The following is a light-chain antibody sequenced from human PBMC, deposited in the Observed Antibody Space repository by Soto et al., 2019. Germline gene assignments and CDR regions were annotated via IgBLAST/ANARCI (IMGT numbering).Light chain of an antibody. CDR1: QDITNY. J-gene: IGKJ2*01. CDR2: GAS. CDR3: QHYANLPYT. Sequence: DIQLTQSPSSLSASVGDRVTITCQPSQDITNYLNWYQQKPGKAPRLLIAGASKLETGVPSRFSGSRSGTDYTFTISSLQPEDIATYYCQHYANLPYTFGQGTKLEIK. V-gene: IGKV1-33*01.